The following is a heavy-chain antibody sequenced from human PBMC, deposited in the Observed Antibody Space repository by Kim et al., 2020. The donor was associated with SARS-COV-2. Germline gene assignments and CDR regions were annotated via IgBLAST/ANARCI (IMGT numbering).Heavy chain of an antibody. CDR1: GFTFSDYY. Sequence: GGSLRLSCAASGFTFSDYYMSRIRQAPGKGLEWVSYISSSGSTIYYADSVKGRFTISRDNAKNSLYLQMNSLRAEDTVVYYCARSQYGSVSSAFCYWGQGTLVTVSS. V-gene: IGHV3-11*01. CDR3: ARSQYGSVSSAFCY. J-gene: IGHJ4*02. D-gene: IGHD3-10*01. CDR2: ISSSGSTI.